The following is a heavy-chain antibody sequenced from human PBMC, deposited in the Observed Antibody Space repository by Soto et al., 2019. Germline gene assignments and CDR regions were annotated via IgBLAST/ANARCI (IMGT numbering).Heavy chain of an antibody. CDR2: MSHRGGT. CDR3: ARVERGTATTVVDAFDI. CDR1: GGSVSSGNYY. J-gene: IGHJ3*02. D-gene: IGHD1-1*01. Sequence: PSETLSLTCAVYGGSVSSGNYYWSWIRQPPGKGLEWIGEMSHRGGTHFNPSLKSRVTISVDTSKNHFSLKMSSVTAADTALYYCARVERGTATTVVDAFDIWGPGTMVTVS. V-gene: IGHV4-61*03.